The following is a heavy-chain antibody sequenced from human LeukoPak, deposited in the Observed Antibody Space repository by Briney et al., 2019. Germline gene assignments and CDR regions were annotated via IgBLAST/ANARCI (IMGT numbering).Heavy chain of an antibody. J-gene: IGHJ3*02. D-gene: IGHD3-22*01. CDR3: ARGWNYYDSSGYYQAAFDI. CDR2: ISAYNGNT. CDR1: GYTFTSYG. V-gene: IGHV1-18*01. Sequence: ASVKVSCKASGYTFTSYGISWVRQAPGQGLEWMGWISAYNGNTNYAQKLQGRVTMTTDTSTSTAYMELRSLRSDDTAVYYCARGWNYYDSSGYYQAAFDIWGQGTMVTVSS.